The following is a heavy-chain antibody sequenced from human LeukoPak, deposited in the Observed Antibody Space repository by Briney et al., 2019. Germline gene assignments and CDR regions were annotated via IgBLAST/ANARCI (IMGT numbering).Heavy chain of an antibody. Sequence: SETLSLTCTVSGGSISSYYWSWIRQPPGKGLEWIGYIYYSGSTNYNPSLKSRVTISVDTSKNQFSLKLSSVTAADTAVYYCARGDIVVVPAANAYWFDPWGQGTLVTVSS. J-gene: IGHJ5*02. CDR2: IYYSGST. CDR1: GGSISSYY. D-gene: IGHD2-2*01. CDR3: ARGDIVVVPAANAYWFDP. V-gene: IGHV4-59*08.